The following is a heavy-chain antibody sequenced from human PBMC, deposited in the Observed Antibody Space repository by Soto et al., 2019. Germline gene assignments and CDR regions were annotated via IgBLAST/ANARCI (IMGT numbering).Heavy chain of an antibody. CDR3: ARGPPITIFGGAGNWFDP. D-gene: IGHD3-3*01. Sequence: QVQLVQSGAEVKKPWASVKVSCKASGYTFTGYYMHWVRQAPGQGLEWMGWINPNSGGTNYAQKFQGWVTMTRDTSISTAYMELSRLRSDDTAVYYCARGPPITIFGGAGNWFDPWGQGTLVTVSS. V-gene: IGHV1-2*04. J-gene: IGHJ5*02. CDR2: INPNSGGT. CDR1: GYTFTGYY.